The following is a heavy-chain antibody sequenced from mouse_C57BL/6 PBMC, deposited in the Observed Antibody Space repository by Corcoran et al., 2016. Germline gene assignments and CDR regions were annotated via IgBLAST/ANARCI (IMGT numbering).Heavy chain of an antibody. D-gene: IGHD1-1*01. J-gene: IGHJ4*01. CDR2: INPYNGGT. CDR1: GYTFTDYY. CDR3: ARGYGHYAMDD. V-gene: IGHV1-19*01. Sequence: EVQLQQSGPVLVKPGASVKMSCKASGYTFTDYYMNWVKQSPGKSLEWIGVINPYNGGTSYNQKFKGKATLTVDKSSSTAYMELNSLTSEDSAVYYCARGYGHYAMDDWGQGTAVTVSS.